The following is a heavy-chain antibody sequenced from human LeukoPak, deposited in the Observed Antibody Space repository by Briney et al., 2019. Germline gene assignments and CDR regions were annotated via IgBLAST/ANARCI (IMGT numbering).Heavy chain of an antibody. J-gene: IGHJ4*02. CDR1: GGSFSDYY. D-gene: IGHD3-16*01. CDR2: INHSGST. CDR3: ARGLRDYVWGSFWGSDYFDY. Sequence: SETLSLTCAVYGGSFSDYYWSWIRQPPGKGLEWIGEINHSGSTNYNPSLKSRVTISVDTSKNQFSLKLSSVAAADTAVYYCARGLRDYVWGSFWGSDYFDYWGQGTLVTVSS. V-gene: IGHV4-34*01.